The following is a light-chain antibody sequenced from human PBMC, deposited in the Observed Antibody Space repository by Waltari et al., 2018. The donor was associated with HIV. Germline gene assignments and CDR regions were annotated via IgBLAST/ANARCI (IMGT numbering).Light chain of an antibody. J-gene: IGKJ4*01. CDR1: QSISSY. CDR2: VAS. Sequence: DIQLTQSPSSLSASVGARVPITCRASQSISSYLNWYQQKPGKAPKVLIYVASSLQSGVPSRFSGSGSGTDFTLTISSLQPEDFATYYCQQSYSTPPTFGGGTKVEIK. CDR3: QQSYSTPPT. V-gene: IGKV1-39*01.